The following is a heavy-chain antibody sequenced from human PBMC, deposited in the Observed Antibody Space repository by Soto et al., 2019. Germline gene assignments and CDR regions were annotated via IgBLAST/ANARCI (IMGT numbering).Heavy chain of an antibody. Sequence: PSETLSLTCTVSGGSISSGGYYWSWIRQHPGKGLEWIGYIYYSGSTYYNPSLKSRVTISVDTSKNQFSLKLSSVTAADTAVYYCAREGGITIFGVVNYYYRMDVWGQGTTVTVSS. CDR3: AREGGITIFGVVNYYYRMDV. CDR1: GGSISSGGYY. CDR2: IYYSGST. V-gene: IGHV4-31*03. D-gene: IGHD3-3*01. J-gene: IGHJ6*02.